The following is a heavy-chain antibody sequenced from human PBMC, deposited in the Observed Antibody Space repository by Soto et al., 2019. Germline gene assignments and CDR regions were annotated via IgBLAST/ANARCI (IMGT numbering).Heavy chain of an antibody. J-gene: IGHJ4*02. Sequence: QVQLQESGPGLVKPSQTLSLTCTVSGGSISSGGYYWSWIRQHPGKGLEWIGYIYYSGSTFYTPTLKSRVTISVATSKNQFSLNLSSVTAADTAVYYCARKKGYSYGPHYFDYWGQGTLVTVSS. V-gene: IGHV4-31*03. CDR3: ARKKGYSYGPHYFDY. D-gene: IGHD5-18*01. CDR1: GGSISSGGYY. CDR2: IYYSGST.